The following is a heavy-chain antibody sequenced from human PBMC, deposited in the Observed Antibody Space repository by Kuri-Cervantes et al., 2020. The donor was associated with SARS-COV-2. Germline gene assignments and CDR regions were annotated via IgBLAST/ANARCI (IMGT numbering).Heavy chain of an antibody. CDR1: GFTVSSNY. CDR2: IYSGGST. V-gene: IGHV3-66*02. J-gene: IGHJ6*02. D-gene: IGHD6-19*01. Sequence: GGSLRLSCAASGFTVSSNYMSWVRQAPGKGLEWVSVIYSGGSTYYADSVKGRFTISRDNSKNTLYLQMNSLTAEDTAVYYCARVEVAGMSYGMDVWGQGTTVTVSS. CDR3: ARVEVAGMSYGMDV.